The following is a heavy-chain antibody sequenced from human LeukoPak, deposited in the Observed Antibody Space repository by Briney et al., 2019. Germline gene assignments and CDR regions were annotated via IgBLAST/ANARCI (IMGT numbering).Heavy chain of an antibody. D-gene: IGHD3-16*01. CDR1: GGSISSGGYS. CDR3: ARGGRLTFFDY. J-gene: IGHJ4*02. Sequence: SQTLSLTCAVSGGSISSGGYSWSWIRQPPGKGLEWIGYINHSGSTYYNPSLKSRVTISVDRSKNQFSLKLSSVTAADTAVYYCARGGRLTFFDYWGQGTLVTVSS. V-gene: IGHV4-30-2*01. CDR2: INHSGST.